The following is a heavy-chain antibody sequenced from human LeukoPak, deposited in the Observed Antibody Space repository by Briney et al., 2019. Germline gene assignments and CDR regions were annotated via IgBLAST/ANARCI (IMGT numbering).Heavy chain of an antibody. Sequence: PGGSLRLSCAASGFTFSSYAMHWVRQAPGKGLEWVAVISYDGSNKYYADSVKCRFTISRDNSKNTLYLQMNSLRAEDTAVYYCARDRGSNYYDSSGLGPPDYWGQGTLVTVSS. CDR2: ISYDGSNK. CDR1: GFTFSSYA. J-gene: IGHJ4*02. CDR3: ARDRGSNYYDSSGLGPPDY. V-gene: IGHV3-30-3*01. D-gene: IGHD3-22*01.